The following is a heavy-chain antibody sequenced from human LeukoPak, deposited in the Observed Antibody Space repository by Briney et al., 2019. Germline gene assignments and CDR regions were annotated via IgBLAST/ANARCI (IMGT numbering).Heavy chain of an antibody. J-gene: IGHJ4*02. CDR3: VKGAPLDY. Sequence: GRSLRLSCAASGFTFSDQWMHWVRQGPEKGLVWVSRINGDGSSTAYADFVKGRFTISRDNARNTLSLQMNSLRIEDTAIYYCVKGAPLDYWGQGTLVAASS. CDR1: GFTFSDQW. CDR2: INGDGSST. V-gene: IGHV3-74*03. D-gene: IGHD4/OR15-4a*01.